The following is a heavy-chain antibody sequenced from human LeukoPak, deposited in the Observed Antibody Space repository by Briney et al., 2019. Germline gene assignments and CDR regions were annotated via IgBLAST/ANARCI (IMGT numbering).Heavy chain of an antibody. CDR2: INHSGST. CDR1: GGSFSGYY. J-gene: IGHJ4*02. Sequence: SETLSLTCAVYGGSFSGYYWSWIRQPPGKGLEWIGEINHSGSTNYSPSLKSRVTISVDTSKNQFSLKLSSVTAADTAVYYCARAGSSSDMDYWGQGTLVTVSS. D-gene: IGHD6-13*01. V-gene: IGHV4-34*01. CDR3: ARAGSSSDMDY.